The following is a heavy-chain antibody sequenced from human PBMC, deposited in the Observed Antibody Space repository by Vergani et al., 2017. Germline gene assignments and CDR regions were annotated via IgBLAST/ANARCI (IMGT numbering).Heavy chain of an antibody. CDR3: ARDRDLSTIDY. Sequence: QVQLQESGPGVVKPSQTLSLTCTVSGVSINDSDSYWTWIRQSPGKGLEGIGYIYHSGSPFYNPSLKSRFTISIDTCRNRFSLRLPSVTAADTAVYFCARDRDLSTIDYWGQGTLVTVSS. J-gene: IGHJ4*02. V-gene: IGHV4-30-4*08. CDR2: IYHSGSP. CDR1: GVSINDSDSY. D-gene: IGHD3-16*02.